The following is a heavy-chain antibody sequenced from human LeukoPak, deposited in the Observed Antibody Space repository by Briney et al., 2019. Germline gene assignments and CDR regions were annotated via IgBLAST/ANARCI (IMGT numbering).Heavy chain of an antibody. CDR2: INHSGST. V-gene: IGHV4-34*01. Sequence: SETLSLTCAVHGGSFSGYYWSWIRQPPGKGLEWIGEINHSGSTNYNPSLKSRVTISVDTSENQFSLKLSSVTAADTAVYYCARAPPYDFWSLYNWFDPWGQGTLVTVSS. CDR1: GGSFSGYY. D-gene: IGHD3-3*01. J-gene: IGHJ5*02. CDR3: ARAPPYDFWSLYNWFDP.